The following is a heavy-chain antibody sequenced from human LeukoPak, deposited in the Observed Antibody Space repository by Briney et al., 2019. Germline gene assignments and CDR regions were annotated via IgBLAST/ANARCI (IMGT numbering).Heavy chain of an antibody. D-gene: IGHD3-16*01. Sequence: AETLSLTCTVSGGSISSYYWSWIRQPAGKGLEWIGRIYSSGGTNYNPSLKSRVTMSVDTSKNQFSLKLSYVTAADTAVYYCARDKDYVQDYWGQGTLVTVSS. CDR1: GGSISSYY. CDR2: IYSSGGT. J-gene: IGHJ4*02. V-gene: IGHV4-4*07. CDR3: ARDKDYVQDY.